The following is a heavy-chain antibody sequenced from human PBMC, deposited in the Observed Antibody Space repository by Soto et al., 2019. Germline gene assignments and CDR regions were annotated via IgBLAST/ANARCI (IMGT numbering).Heavy chain of an antibody. CDR3: AKDLGPYSRYGMDV. CDR1: GFTFNSYA. D-gene: IGHD6-13*01. Sequence: VGSLRLSCAASGFTFNSYAMSWVRQAPGKGLEWVSAISGSGGSTYYADAVKGRFTISRDNSENTLDLQMNSLRAEDTAVYYCAKDLGPYSRYGMDVWGQGTTVTVS. J-gene: IGHJ6*02. CDR2: ISGSGGST. V-gene: IGHV3-23*01.